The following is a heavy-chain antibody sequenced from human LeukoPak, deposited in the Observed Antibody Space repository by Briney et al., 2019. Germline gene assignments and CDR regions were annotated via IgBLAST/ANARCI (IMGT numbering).Heavy chain of an antibody. V-gene: IGHV4-39*07. CDR1: GGSISSSSYY. Sequence: PSETLSLTCTVPGGSISSSSYYWGWIRQPPGKGLEWIGSIYYSGSTYYNPSLKSRVTISVDTSKNQFSLKLSSVTAADTAVYYCARGSSLHYYMDVWGKGTTVTVSS. D-gene: IGHD6-13*01. CDR2: IYYSGST. J-gene: IGHJ6*03. CDR3: ARGSSLHYYMDV.